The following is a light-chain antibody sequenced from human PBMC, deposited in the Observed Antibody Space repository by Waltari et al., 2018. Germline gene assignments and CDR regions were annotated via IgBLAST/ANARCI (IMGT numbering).Light chain of an antibody. CDR1: QDISNY. J-gene: IGKJ4*01. Sequence: DIQMTQSPSSLSASVGDRVTITCQASQDISNYLNWYQQKLGKAPKLLIYDASNLKTGVPSRFSGSGSGTDFTFTISSLQPEDIATYYCQQYDNLLTFGGGTKVEIK. CDR3: QQYDNLLT. CDR2: DAS. V-gene: IGKV1-33*01.